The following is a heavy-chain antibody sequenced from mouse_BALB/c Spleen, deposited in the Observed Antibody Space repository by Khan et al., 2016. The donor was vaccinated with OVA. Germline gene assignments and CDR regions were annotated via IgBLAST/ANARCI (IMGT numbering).Heavy chain of an antibody. CDR3: ERGVYGSPFAY. V-gene: IGHV1S127*01. J-gene: IGHJ3*01. Sequence: QVQLQQSGPELVRPGASVKMSCKASGYTFTSFWIHWVKQRPGQGLEWIGMIDPSKSETRLNQKFKDKATLNVDKSSNTAYMQLSRLTSEDSAVXYCERGVYGSPFAYWGQGTLVSVSA. CDR2: IDPSKSET. D-gene: IGHD1-1*01. CDR1: GYTFTSFW.